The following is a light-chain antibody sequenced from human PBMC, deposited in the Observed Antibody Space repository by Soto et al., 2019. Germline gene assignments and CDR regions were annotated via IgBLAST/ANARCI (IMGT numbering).Light chain of an antibody. J-gene: IGKJ5*01. CDR2: RAS. Sequence: DVQMTHSPSTLAASVGDRVTITCRASQKIDDWMALYQQKPGKAPKLLIDRASNLQSGVPSRFSGSGSGRESSRAVRSLQPEDFATYDCQQLNSYPVALGQRTELEI. V-gene: IGKV1-5*03. CDR3: QQLNSYPVA. CDR1: QKIDDW.